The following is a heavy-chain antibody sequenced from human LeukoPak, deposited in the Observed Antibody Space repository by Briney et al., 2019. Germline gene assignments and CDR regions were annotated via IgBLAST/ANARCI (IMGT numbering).Heavy chain of an antibody. J-gene: IGHJ4*02. CDR1: GASVSGSNYY. CDR2: IYSSGST. CDR3: AKSGGYGLIDY. D-gene: IGHD1-26*01. Sequence: SETLSLTCAVSGASVSGSNYYWGWIRQPPGKGLEWIGNIYSSGSTYYNASLQSRVTISIDTSKNRFSLRPNSVTAADTAMYYCAKSGGYGLIDYWGQGTRVTVSS. V-gene: IGHV4-39*01.